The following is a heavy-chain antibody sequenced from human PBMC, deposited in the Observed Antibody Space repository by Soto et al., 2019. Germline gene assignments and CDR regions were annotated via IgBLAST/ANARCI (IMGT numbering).Heavy chain of an antibody. CDR1: GGSISSYY. D-gene: IGHD3-22*01. CDR3: ARGKVKRWPTPPYYYDSSAAPAKFDP. J-gene: IGHJ5*02. V-gene: IGHV4-59*01. Sequence: SETLSLTCTVSGGSISSYYWSWIRQPPGKGLEWIGYIYYSGSTNYNPSLKSRVTISVDTSKNQFSLKLSSVTAADTAVYYCARGKVKRWPTPPYYYDSSAAPAKFDPWGQGTLVTVSS. CDR2: IYYSGST.